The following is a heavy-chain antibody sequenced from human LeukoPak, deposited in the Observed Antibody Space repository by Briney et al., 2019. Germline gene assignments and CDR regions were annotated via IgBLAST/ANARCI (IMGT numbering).Heavy chain of an antibody. Sequence: PGGSLRLSCAASGFIFTNYVMTWVRQSPGKGLEWVSAISGSDGSTYFADSVKGRFTITRDNAKNSLYLQMNSLRAEDTAVYYCARDGTLGSHIVSPLDVWGQGTTVTVSS. CDR2: ISGSDGST. CDR1: GFIFTNYV. V-gene: IGHV3-23*01. CDR3: ARDGTLGSHIVSPLDV. D-gene: IGHD2/OR15-2a*01. J-gene: IGHJ6*02.